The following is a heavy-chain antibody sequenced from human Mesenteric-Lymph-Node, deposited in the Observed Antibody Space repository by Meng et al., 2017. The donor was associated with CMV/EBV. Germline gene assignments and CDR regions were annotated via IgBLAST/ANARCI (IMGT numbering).Heavy chain of an antibody. CDR1: GFTFRSYV. CDR3: ANDVASAYYAFWSGYLYYFDS. CDR2: ISGSGGNT. Sequence: GESLKISCAASGFTFRSYVMTWVRQAPGKGLEWVSAISGSGGNTNYADPVKGRFTISRDNSKNTLYLQMNSLRVEDTAVYYCANDVASAYYAFWSGYLYYFDSWGQGTLVTVSS. J-gene: IGHJ4*02. D-gene: IGHD3-3*01. V-gene: IGHV3-23*01.